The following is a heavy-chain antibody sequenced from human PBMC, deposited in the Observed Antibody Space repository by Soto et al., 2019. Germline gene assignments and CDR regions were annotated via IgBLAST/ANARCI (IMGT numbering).Heavy chain of an antibody. CDR3: ARAPSIAAAGWWFDP. CDR2: IIPIFCTP. D-gene: IGHD6-13*01. J-gene: IGHJ5*02. V-gene: IGHV1-69*06. CDR1: GGTFNNYV. Sequence: ASVKVSCKASGGTFNNYVINWVRQAPGQGLEWMAGIIPIFCTPNYAQKFQGRVTITADKSTSTAYMELNSLRSEDTAVYYCARAPSIAAAGWWFDPWGQGTLVTVS.